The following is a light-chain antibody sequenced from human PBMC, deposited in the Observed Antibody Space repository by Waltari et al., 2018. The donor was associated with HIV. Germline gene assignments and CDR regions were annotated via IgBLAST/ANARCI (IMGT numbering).Light chain of an antibody. J-gene: IGLJ2*01. CDR3: WSYAGSTPYVL. CDR1: SSDLGSHNL. Sequence: QSALTQPASVSGSPGQSITISCTGTSSDLGSHNLFSWYQQHPGKAPSLIIYEGTKRPSGISNRFSGSKSGNTASLTISGLQADDEADYFCWSYAGSTPYVLLGGGTKLTVL. CDR2: EGT. V-gene: IGLV2-23*01.